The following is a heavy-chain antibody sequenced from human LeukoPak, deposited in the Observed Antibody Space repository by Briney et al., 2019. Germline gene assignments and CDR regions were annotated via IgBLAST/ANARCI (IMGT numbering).Heavy chain of an antibody. CDR1: GGTFSSYA. CDR2: INPNSGGT. CDR3: ARDARRIAAAGTPSWFDP. Sequence: ASVKVSCKASGGTFSSYAISWVRQAPGQGLEWMGWINPNSGGTNYAQKFQGRVTMTRDTSISTAYMELSRLRSDDTAVYYCARDARRIAAAGTPSWFDPWGQGTLVTVSS. V-gene: IGHV1-2*02. D-gene: IGHD6-13*01. J-gene: IGHJ5*02.